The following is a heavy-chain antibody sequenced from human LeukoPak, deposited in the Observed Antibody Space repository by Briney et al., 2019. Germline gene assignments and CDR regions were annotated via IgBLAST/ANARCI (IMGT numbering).Heavy chain of an antibody. V-gene: IGHV1-8*01. CDR3: ARAQLDIVVVPAAIRGWFDP. CDR1: GYTFTSYD. Sequence: ASVKVSCKASGYTFTSYDINWVRQATGQGLEWMGWMNPNSGNTGYAQKFQGRVTMTRNTSISTAYMELSSLRSEDTAVYYCARAQLDIVVVPAAIRGWFDPWGQGTLVTVSS. CDR2: MNPNSGNT. D-gene: IGHD2-2*02. J-gene: IGHJ5*02.